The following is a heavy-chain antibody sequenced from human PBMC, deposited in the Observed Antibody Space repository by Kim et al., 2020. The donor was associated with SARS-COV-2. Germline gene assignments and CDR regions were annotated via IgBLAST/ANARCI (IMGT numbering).Heavy chain of an antibody. CDR3: ARGGPSSSWREKIDF. D-gene: IGHD2-2*01. CDR1: GFTVSSNY. V-gene: IGHV3-66*02. Sequence: GGSLRLSCAASGFTVSSNYMSWVRQAPGKGLEWVSIIYSGGTIYYADSVKGRFTISIDNSKNTRYLQMNSLRVEDTAVYYCARGGPSSSWREKIDFWGQGTLVTVSS. CDR2: IYSGGTI. J-gene: IGHJ4*02.